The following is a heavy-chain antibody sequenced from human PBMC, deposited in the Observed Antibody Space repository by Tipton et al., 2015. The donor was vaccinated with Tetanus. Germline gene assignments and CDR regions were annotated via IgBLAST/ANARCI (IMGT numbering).Heavy chain of an antibody. D-gene: IGHD2-21*01. J-gene: IGHJ4*02. CDR3: ANKGGGDSDY. Sequence: GSLRLSCVASGFNFSSRWMGWARQAPGKGLEWVANISQDESETYYVDSVKGRFTISRDNAKNSLYLQMNSLRAEDTAVYYCANKGGGDSDYWGQGALVTVSS. V-gene: IGHV3-7*01. CDR2: ISQDESET. CDR1: GFNFSSRW.